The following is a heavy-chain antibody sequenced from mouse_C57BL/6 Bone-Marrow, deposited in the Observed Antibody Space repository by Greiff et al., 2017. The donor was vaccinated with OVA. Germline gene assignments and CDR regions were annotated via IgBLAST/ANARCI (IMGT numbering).Heavy chain of an antibody. CDR1: GYTFTEYT. CDR3: ARHEVYDYDGGAWFAY. D-gene: IGHD2-4*01. CDR2: FYPGSGGI. V-gene: IGHV1-62-2*01. Sequence: QVQLQQSGAELVKPGASVKLSCKASGYTFTEYTIHWVKQRSGQGLEWIGWFYPGSGGIKYNEKFKDKATLTADKSSSTVYMELSRLTSEDSAVYFCARHEVYDYDGGAWFAYWGQGTLVTVSA. J-gene: IGHJ3*01.